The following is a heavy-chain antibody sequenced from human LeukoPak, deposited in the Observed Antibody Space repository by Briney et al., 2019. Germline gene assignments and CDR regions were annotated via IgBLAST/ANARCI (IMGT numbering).Heavy chain of an antibody. V-gene: IGHV3-21*01. J-gene: IGHJ4*02. CDR1: GFTFSSYS. Sequence: GGSLSLSRAASGFTFSSYSMNWVRQAPRRGLEWVSSISSSSSYIYYADSVKGRFTISRDNAKNSLYLQMNSLRAEDTAVYYCASPWELDYWGQGTLVTVSS. CDR2: ISSSSSYI. CDR3: ASPWELDY. D-gene: IGHD1-26*01.